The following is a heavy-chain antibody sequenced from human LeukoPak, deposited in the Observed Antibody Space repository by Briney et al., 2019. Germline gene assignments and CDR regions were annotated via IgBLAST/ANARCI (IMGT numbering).Heavy chain of an antibody. Sequence: GGSLRLSCAASGFTFSRYSMNWVRQAPGKGLEWVSSISGSSSYIYYADSVKGRFTISRHNAKNSLYLQMNSLRAEDTAVYYCARVSAGVIGMKDVFDIWGQGTMVTVSS. CDR2: ISGSSSYI. V-gene: IGHV3-21*01. CDR3: ARVSAGVIGMKDVFDI. J-gene: IGHJ3*02. D-gene: IGHD3-16*02. CDR1: GFTFSRYS.